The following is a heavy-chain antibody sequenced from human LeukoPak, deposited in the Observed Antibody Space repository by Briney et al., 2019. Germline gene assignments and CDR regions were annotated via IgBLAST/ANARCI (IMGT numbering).Heavy chain of an antibody. CDR1: GFTFSSYA. D-gene: IGHD1-1*01. CDR2: ISSNGGST. V-gene: IGHV3-64D*06. CDR3: VKGEDQQLERPFVY. J-gene: IGHJ4*02. Sequence: GGSLRLSYSASGFTFSSYAMHWVRQAPGKGLEYVSAISSNGGSTYYADSVKGRFTISRDNSKNTLYLQMSSLRAEDTAVYYCVKGEDQQLERPFVYWGQGTLVTVSS.